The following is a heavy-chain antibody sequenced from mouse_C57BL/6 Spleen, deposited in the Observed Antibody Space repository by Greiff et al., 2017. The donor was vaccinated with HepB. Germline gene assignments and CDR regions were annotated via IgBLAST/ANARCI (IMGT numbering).Heavy chain of an antibody. J-gene: IGHJ4*01. V-gene: IGHV1-9*01. Sequence: QVQLQQSGAELMKPGASVKLSCKATGYTFTGYWIEWVKQRPGHGLEWIGEILPGSGSTNYNEKFKGKATFTADTSSNTAYMQLSSLTTEDSAIYYCARGGITTVVATDAMDYWGQGTSVTVSS. CDR2: ILPGSGST. D-gene: IGHD1-1*01. CDR1: GYTFTGYW. CDR3: ARGGITTVVATDAMDY.